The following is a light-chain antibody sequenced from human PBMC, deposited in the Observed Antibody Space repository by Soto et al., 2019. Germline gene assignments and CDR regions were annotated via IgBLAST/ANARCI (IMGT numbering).Light chain of an antibody. CDR3: QQYISGWT. CDR1: QSISSR. J-gene: IGKJ1*01. V-gene: IGKV1-5*01. Sequence: DIQMTQSPSTLSASVGDRVTITCRVSQSISSRLAWYQQKAGKAPNLLIYDASNLEGGVPSRFSGSGSETEFTLTISSLQPDDFATYYCQQYISGWTFGQGTKVDI. CDR2: DAS.